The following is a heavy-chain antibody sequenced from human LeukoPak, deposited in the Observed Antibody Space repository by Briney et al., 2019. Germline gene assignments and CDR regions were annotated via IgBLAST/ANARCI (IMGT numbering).Heavy chain of an antibody. CDR2: INRGGSST. D-gene: IGHD1-26*01. CDR3: ARHIGVAGSGSYDY. Sequence: GGSLRLSCAASGFTFITYWMNWVRQAPGKGLVWVASINRGGSSTNYVDSVKGRFTISRDNTKNTLVLQMNSLRAEDTAVYYCARHIGVAGSGSYDYWGQGTLVTVSS. V-gene: IGHV3-74*01. J-gene: IGHJ4*02. CDR1: GFTFITYW.